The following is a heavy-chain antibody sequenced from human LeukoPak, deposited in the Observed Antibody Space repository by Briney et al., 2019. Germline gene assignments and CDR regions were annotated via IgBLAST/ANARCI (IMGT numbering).Heavy chain of an antibody. Sequence: GASVQVSCQASGGTFSSYAISWLRQAPGQGLEWMGGIIPIFGTANYAQKFQGRVTITADKSTSTAYMELSSLRSEDTAVYYCARGGNGDYYDSSGSVLGAFDIWGQGTMVTVSS. J-gene: IGHJ3*02. D-gene: IGHD3-22*01. V-gene: IGHV1-69*06. CDR3: ARGGNGDYYDSSGSVLGAFDI. CDR1: GGTFSSYA. CDR2: IIPIFGTA.